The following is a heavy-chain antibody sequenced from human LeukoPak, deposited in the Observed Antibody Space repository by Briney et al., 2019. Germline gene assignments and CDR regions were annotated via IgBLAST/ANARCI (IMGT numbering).Heavy chain of an antibody. D-gene: IGHD3-22*01. V-gene: IGHV3-53*01. Sequence: PGGSLRLSCAASGLTVSSNYMSWVRQAPGKGLEWVSVIYSGGSTYYADSVKGRFTISRDNSKNTLYLQMNSLRAEDRAVYYCARDADSSGYYWPKFDYWGQGTLVTVSS. J-gene: IGHJ4*02. CDR3: ARDADSSGYYWPKFDY. CDR2: IYSGGST. CDR1: GLTVSSNY.